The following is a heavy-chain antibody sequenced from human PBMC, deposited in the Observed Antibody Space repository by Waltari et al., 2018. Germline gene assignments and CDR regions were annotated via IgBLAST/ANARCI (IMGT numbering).Heavy chain of an antibody. J-gene: IGHJ4*02. V-gene: IGHV3-23*01. Sequence: EVQLLASGGGLVQPGGSLRLPGAASGFTFRSCVISWVRQAPGKGLEWGSTIGASGDIYYADSVKGRFTISRDNSKNTLYLQMNSLRADDTAIYFCAKDLDGALAGDYWGQGTLVTVSS. CDR1: GFTFRSCV. CDR3: AKDLDGALAGDY. CDR2: IGASGDI. D-gene: IGHD6-19*01.